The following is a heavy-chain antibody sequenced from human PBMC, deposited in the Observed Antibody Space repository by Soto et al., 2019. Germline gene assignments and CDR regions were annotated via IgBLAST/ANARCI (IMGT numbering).Heavy chain of an antibody. D-gene: IGHD3-10*01. CDR3: ARDPDGIIDFDY. CDR2: ITSDSSTR. J-gene: IGHJ4*02. CDR1: GFTFSSYA. Sequence: GGSLRLSCAASGFTFSSYAMSWVRQAPGKGLEWISYITSDSSTRHYADFVKGRFTISRDNAKNSLYLQMNSLRDEDTAVYFCARDPDGIIDFDYWGQGTQVTVSS. V-gene: IGHV3-48*02.